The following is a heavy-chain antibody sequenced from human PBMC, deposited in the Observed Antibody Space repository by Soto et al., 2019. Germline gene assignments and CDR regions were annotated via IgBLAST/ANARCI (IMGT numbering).Heavy chain of an antibody. Sequence: PGGSLRLSCAASGFTFSSYSMNWVRQAPGKGLEWVSSISSSSSYMYYADSVKGRFTISRDNAKNSLYLQMNSLRAEDTAVYYCARGGWDIVVVPASYGMDVWGLVTTVTVSS. CDR2: ISSSSSYM. CDR3: ARGGWDIVVVPASYGMDV. D-gene: IGHD2-2*01. J-gene: IGHJ6*02. CDR1: GFTFSSYS. V-gene: IGHV3-21*01.